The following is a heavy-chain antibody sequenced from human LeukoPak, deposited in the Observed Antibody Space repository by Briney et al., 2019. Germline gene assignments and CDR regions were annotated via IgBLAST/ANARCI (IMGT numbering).Heavy chain of an antibody. CDR3: ARHLRPGVAGFDY. J-gene: IGHJ4*02. D-gene: IGHD6-19*01. Sequence: PSETLSLACTVSGGSIHGYYWTWVRQPPGKGLEWIGFIYYSGSTQYNPSLKSRATILVDTSNNQFPLMLSSVTAADTAVYYCARHLRPGVAGFDYWGQGALVTVSS. CDR2: IYYSGST. CDR1: GGSIHGYY. V-gene: IGHV4-59*08.